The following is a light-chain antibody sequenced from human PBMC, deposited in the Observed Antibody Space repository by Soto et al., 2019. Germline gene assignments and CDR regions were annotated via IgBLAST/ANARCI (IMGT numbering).Light chain of an antibody. V-gene: IGLV2-14*01. CDR3: GSYTGSITYV. CDR1: TSDVGGYNY. J-gene: IGLJ1*01. Sequence: QSVLTQPASVSGSLGQSITISCTGTTSDVGGYNYVSWYQQHPGKAPILMIYEVTNRPSGVSNRFSGSKSGNTAPLTISGLQVEDEAEYYCGSYTGSITYVFGTGTKVTI. CDR2: EVT.